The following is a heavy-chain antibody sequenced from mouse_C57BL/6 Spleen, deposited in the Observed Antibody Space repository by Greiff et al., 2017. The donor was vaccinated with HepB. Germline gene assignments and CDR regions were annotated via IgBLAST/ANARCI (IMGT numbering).Heavy chain of an antibody. CDR3: ARSEFGTTVVFDY. CDR1: GYTFTSYW. D-gene: IGHD1-1*01. Sequence: QVQLQQPGTELVKPGASVKLSCKASGYTFTSYWMHWVKQRPGQGLEWIGNINPSNGGTNYNEKFKCKATLTVDKSSSTAYMQLSSLTSEDSAVYYCARSEFGTTVVFDYWGQGTTLTVSS. CDR2: INPSNGGT. V-gene: IGHV1-53*01. J-gene: IGHJ2*01.